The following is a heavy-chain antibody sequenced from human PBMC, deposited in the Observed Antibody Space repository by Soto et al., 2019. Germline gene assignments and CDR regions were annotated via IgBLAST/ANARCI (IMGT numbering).Heavy chain of an antibody. D-gene: IGHD2-2*01. Sequence: GSSVKVSCKASGYTFTSYGISWVRQAPGQGLEWLGWISAYNGNTNYAQKLQGRVTMTTDTSTSTAYMELRSLRSDDTAVYYCATKSLVDCSSTSCPNWDYWGQGTLGTVSA. V-gene: IGHV1-18*01. CDR1: GYTFTSYG. J-gene: IGHJ4*02. CDR2: ISAYNGNT. CDR3: ATKSLVDCSSTSCPNWDY.